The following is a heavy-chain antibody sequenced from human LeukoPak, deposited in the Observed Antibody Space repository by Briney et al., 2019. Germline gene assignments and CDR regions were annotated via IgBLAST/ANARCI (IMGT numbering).Heavy chain of an antibody. D-gene: IGHD3-9*01. CDR1: GGTSSSYA. Sequence: SVKVSCKASGGTSSSYAISWVRQAPGQGLEWMGGIIPIFGTANYAQKFQGRVTITADESTSTAYMELSSLRSEDTAVYYCAREGYLYDRLTGYHDYGGQGTLVTV. CDR2: IIPIFGTA. J-gene: IGHJ4*02. CDR3: AREGYLYDRLTGYHDY. V-gene: IGHV1-69*13.